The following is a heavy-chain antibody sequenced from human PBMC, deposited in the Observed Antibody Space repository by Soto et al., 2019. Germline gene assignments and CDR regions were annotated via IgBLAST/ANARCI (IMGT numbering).Heavy chain of an antibody. V-gene: IGHV1-18*01. Sequence: QVQLVQSGAEVKKPGASVKVSCKASGYTFTHYGISWVRQAPGQGLAWMGWISALNGNTKYVVNFQDRVTMTTDTSTNTSYMEVRSLRSDDTAMYYCARVYGSGSYIAFDFWGQGTMVTVSS. D-gene: IGHD3-10*01. CDR3: ARVYGSGSYIAFDF. J-gene: IGHJ3*01. CDR1: GYTFTHYG. CDR2: ISALNGNT.